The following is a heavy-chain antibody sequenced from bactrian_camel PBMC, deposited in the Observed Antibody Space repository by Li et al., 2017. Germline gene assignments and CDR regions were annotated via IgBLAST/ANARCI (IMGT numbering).Heavy chain of an antibody. J-gene: IGHJ4*01. D-gene: IGHD4*01. Sequence: HVQLVESGGGSVQPGGQLKLSCVSSGYVYNSWSGSCMAWFRQAPGKEPEGVAAQRDAATYYADSVKGRFSISRDIASRTLYLQMSNLKPEDTAMYYCAAAEIFCSDNDPADFDYWGQGTQVTVS. CDR3: AAAEIFCSDNDPADFDY. CDR2: QRDAAT. CDR1: GYVYNSWSGSC. V-gene: IGHV3S33*01.